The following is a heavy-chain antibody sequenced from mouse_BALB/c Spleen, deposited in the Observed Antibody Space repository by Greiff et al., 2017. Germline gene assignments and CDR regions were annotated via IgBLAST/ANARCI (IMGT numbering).Heavy chain of an antibody. J-gene: IGHJ4*01. V-gene: IGHV1-87*01. CDR2: IYPGDGDT. D-gene: IGHD2-1*01. Sequence: QVQLKQSGAELARPGASVKLSCKASGYTFTSYWMQWVKQRPGQGPEWIGAIYPGDGDTRYTQKFKGKATLTADKSSSTAYMQLSSLASEDSAVYYCAANGNWDAMDYWGQGTSVTVSS. CDR3: AANGNWDAMDY. CDR1: GYTFTSYW.